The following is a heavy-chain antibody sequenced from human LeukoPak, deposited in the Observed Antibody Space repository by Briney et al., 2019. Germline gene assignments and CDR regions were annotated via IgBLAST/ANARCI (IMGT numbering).Heavy chain of an antibody. CDR3: ASEVAGPGFNWFDP. CDR2: IYYSGST. CDR1: GGSISSYY. J-gene: IGHJ5*02. V-gene: IGHV4-59*01. D-gene: IGHD6-19*01. Sequence: SETLSLTCTVSGGSISSYYWSWIRQPPGKGLEWIGYIYYSGSTNYNPSLKSRVTISVDTSKNQFSLKLSSVTAADTAVYYCASEVAGPGFNWFDPWGQGTLVTVSS.